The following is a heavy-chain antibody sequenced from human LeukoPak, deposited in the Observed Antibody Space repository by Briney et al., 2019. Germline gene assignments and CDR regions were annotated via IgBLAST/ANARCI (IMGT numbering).Heavy chain of an antibody. Sequence: ASVKVSCKASGYTFTSYAMHWVRQAPGQRLEWMGWINAGNGNTKYSQKFQGRVTITRDMSTSTAYMELSSLRSEDTAVYYCAASPGDLSFDYWGQGTLVTVSS. J-gene: IGHJ4*02. CDR1: GYTFTSYA. CDR2: INAGNGNT. V-gene: IGHV1-3*01. D-gene: IGHD4-17*01. CDR3: AASPGDLSFDY.